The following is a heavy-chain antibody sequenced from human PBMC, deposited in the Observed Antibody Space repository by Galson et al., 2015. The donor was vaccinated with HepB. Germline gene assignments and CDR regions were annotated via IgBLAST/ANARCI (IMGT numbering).Heavy chain of an antibody. Sequence: SLRLSCAASGFTFSSYGMHWVRQAPGKGLEWVAVISYDGSNKYYADSVKGRFTISRDNSKNTLYLQMNSLRAEDTAVYYCAKDRSGWSNDAFEIWGQGTMVTVSS. J-gene: IGHJ3*02. CDR3: AKDRSGWSNDAFEI. CDR1: GFTFSSYG. V-gene: IGHV3-30*18. CDR2: ISYDGSNK. D-gene: IGHD6-19*01.